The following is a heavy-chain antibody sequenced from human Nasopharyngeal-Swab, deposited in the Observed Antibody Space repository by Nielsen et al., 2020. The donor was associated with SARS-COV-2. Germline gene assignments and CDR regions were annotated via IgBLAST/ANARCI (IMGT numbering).Heavy chain of an antibody. Sequence: WIRQPPGKGLEWIGSIYYAGSPSYSGRTYYNPSLENRVTISVDTFKNRFSLKVNSVTAADTAVYYCARHQDDFWSGYFVFDCWGQGALVTVSS. CDR2: IYYAGSPSYSGRT. V-gene: IGHV4-39*01. D-gene: IGHD3-3*01. CDR3: ARHQDDFWSGYFVFDC. J-gene: IGHJ4*02.